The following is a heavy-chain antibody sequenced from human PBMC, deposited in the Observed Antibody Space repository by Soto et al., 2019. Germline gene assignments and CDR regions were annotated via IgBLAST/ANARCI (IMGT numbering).Heavy chain of an antibody. CDR3: TRLRYNGAFDY. Sequence: SETLSLTCAVYGGSFSGYYWSWIRQPPGKGLEWIGYVSYSGSSNYNPALKNRVAVSSDTSKNQFFLKLNSVTAADTAVYYCTRLRYNGAFDYWGKGILVTVSS. D-gene: IGHD1-1*01. CDR2: VSYSGSS. CDR1: GGSFSGYY. J-gene: IGHJ4*02. V-gene: IGHV4-59*08.